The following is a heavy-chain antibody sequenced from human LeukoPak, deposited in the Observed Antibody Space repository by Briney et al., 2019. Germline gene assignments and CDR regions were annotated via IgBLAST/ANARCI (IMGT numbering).Heavy chain of an antibody. Sequence: GESLKISCAASGLKFDDYAMSWVRQAPGRGLEWVSVITWNGGSTSYADSVKGRFTISRDNAKNSLYLQMNSLRAEDTALYYCARDRTMTTVTDFDSWGQGTLVTVSS. CDR1: GLKFDDYA. D-gene: IGHD4-17*01. J-gene: IGHJ4*02. CDR2: ITWNGGST. CDR3: ARDRTMTTVTDFDS. V-gene: IGHV3-20*04.